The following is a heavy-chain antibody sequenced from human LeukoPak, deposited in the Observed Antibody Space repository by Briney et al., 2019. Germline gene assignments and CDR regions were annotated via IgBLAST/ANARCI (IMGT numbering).Heavy chain of an antibody. D-gene: IGHD3-22*01. CDR2: MNPNSGYT. V-gene: IGHV1-8*01. CDR3: ARGGSSYNDEHEEFDY. Sequence: ASVKVSCKASGYTFTSHDINWVRQATGQELEWMGWMNPNSGYTGYEQKFQGRVTMTRDTSTSTAYMELSSLRSEDTAVYYCARGGSSYNDEHEEFDYWGQGTVVTVSS. J-gene: IGHJ4*02. CDR1: GYTFTSHD.